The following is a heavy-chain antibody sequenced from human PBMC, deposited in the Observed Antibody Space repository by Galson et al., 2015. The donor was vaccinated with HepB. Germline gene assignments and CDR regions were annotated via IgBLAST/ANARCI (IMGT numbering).Heavy chain of an antibody. CDR3: ARHLLVVATSDWYFDL. CDR2: INPNSGGT. D-gene: IGHD5-12*01. V-gene: IGHV1-2*02. CDR1: GYTFTGYY. Sequence: SVKVSCKASGYTFTGYYMHWVRQAPGQGLEWMGWINPNSGGTNYAQKFQGRVTMTRDTSISTAYMELSRLRSDDTAVYYCARHLLVVATSDWYFDLWGRGTLVTVSS. J-gene: IGHJ2*01.